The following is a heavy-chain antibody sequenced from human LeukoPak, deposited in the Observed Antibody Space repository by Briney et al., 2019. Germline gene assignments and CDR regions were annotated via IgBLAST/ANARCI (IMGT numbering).Heavy chain of an antibody. V-gene: IGHV3-21*01. J-gene: IGHJ6*03. CDR2: ISSSSSYI. D-gene: IGHD6-13*01. Sequence: PGGFLRLSCAASGFTFSSYSMNWVRQAPGKGLEWVSSISSSSSYIYYADSVKGRFTISRDNAKNSLYLQMNSLRAEDTAVYYCARAIAAAGPWDYYYYMDVWGKGTTVTVSS. CDR1: GFTFSSYS. CDR3: ARAIAAAGPWDYYYYMDV.